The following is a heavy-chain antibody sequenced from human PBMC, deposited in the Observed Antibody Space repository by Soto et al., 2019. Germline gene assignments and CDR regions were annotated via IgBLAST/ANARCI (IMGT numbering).Heavy chain of an antibody. V-gene: IGHV3-73*02. CDR1: GFTFSGSA. J-gene: IGHJ5*02. CDR3: TPIAAAGTGWFDP. Sequence: EVQLVESGGGLVQPGGSLKLSCAASGFTFSGSAMHWIRQASGKGLEWVGRIRSKANSYATAYAASVKGRFTISRDDSKNTAYLQMNSPKTEDTAVYYCTPIAAAGTGWFDPWGQGTLVTVSS. D-gene: IGHD6-13*01. CDR2: IRSKANSYAT.